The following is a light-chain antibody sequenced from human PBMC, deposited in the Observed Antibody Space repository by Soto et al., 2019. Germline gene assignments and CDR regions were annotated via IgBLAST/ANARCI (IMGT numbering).Light chain of an antibody. J-gene: IGKJ5*01. V-gene: IGKV1-9*01. Sequence: IQLTQSPSSLSASVGDRVTITCRASQGVNSYLAWYQQKPGKAPKLLIYTASALQSGVPSRFSGTGSGTDFTLTISSLQPEDFATYYCQQLNNYPITFGQGTRLEIK. CDR1: QGVNSY. CDR3: QQLNNYPIT. CDR2: TAS.